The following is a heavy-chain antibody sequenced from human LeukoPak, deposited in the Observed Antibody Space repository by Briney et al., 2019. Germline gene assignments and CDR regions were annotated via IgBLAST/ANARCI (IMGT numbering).Heavy chain of an antibody. CDR1: GGTFSSYA. V-gene: IGHV1-69*05. J-gene: IGHJ4*02. CDR3: ARYIVGAYFDY. Sequence: ASVKVSCKASGGTFSSYAISWVRQAPGQGLEWMGRIIPIFGTANYAQKFQGRVTITTDESTSTAYMELGSLRSEDTAVYYCARYIVGAYFDYWGQGTLVTVSS. CDR2: IIPIFGTA. D-gene: IGHD1-26*01.